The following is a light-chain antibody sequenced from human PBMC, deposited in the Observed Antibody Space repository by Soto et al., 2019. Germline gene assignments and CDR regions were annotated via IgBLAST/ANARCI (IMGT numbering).Light chain of an antibody. CDR2: DTS. CDR1: QSVSNN. CDR3: QQYNNWPIT. Sequence: EILMTQSPATLSVSPGDRATLSCRASQSVSNNLAWYQQRPGQAPRLLIYDTSTRATGVPARFSGSGSGTEFTLTISSLQSEDFALYYCQQYNNWPITFGQGTRLEIK. J-gene: IGKJ5*01. V-gene: IGKV3-15*01.